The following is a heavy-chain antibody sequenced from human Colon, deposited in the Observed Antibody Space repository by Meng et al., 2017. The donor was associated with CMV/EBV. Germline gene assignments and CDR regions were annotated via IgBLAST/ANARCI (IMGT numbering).Heavy chain of an antibody. Sequence: GGSLRLSCAASGFTFSDYYMSWIRQAPGKGLEWVSYISSSGSTIYYADSVKGRFTISRDNAKNSLYLQMDSLRAEDTAVYYCARAPGNYLSPYYFDFWGQGTLVTVSS. CDR3: ARAPGNYLSPYYFDF. J-gene: IGHJ4*02. CDR2: ISSSGSTI. CDR1: GFTFSDYY. V-gene: IGHV3-11*04. D-gene: IGHD1-14*01.